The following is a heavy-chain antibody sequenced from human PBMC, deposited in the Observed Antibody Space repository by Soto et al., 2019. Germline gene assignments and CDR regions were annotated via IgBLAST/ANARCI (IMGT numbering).Heavy chain of an antibody. D-gene: IGHD4-4*01. CDR3: ARVASDYINSVDH. Sequence: EVQLLESGGGLVQPGGSLRLSCAASGFTFNAYAMTWVRQATGKGLEWVSAIGGSGGNRYYAASVKGRFTISRDNSKHTLDLQMSRLRVEDTAVYYCARVASDYINSVDHWGQGILVTVSS. V-gene: IGHV3-23*01. J-gene: IGHJ4*02. CDR2: IGGSGGNR. CDR1: GFTFNAYA.